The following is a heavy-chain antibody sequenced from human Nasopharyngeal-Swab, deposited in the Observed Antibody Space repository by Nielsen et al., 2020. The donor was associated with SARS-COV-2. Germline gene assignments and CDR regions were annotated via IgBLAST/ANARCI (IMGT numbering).Heavy chain of an antibody. Sequence: GESLKISCAASGFTFRSHWMTWVRQAPGKGLEWVANIKQDGSEKEYVDSVKGRFTISRDNAQNSVYLQMNSVRVDDTAVYYCARGIGWFPDWGQGTLVTVSS. V-gene: IGHV3-7*01. CDR3: ARGIGWFPD. D-gene: IGHD6-19*01. CDR2: IKQDGSEK. CDR1: GFTFRSHW. J-gene: IGHJ4*02.